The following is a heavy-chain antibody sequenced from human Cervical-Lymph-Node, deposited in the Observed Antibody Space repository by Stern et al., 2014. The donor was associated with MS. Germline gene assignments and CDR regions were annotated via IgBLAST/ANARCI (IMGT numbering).Heavy chain of an antibody. CDR1: GFTFDSHS. CDR3: ARGLTIFGVATLLDV. D-gene: IGHD3-3*01. CDR2: ITRSSATT. J-gene: IGHJ6*02. V-gene: IGHV3-48*04. Sequence: EVQLVQSGGGLVQPGGSLRLSCAASGFTFDSHSMNWVRQAPGKGLEWVSYITRSSATTHYADSVKGRFTISRDNARNSLFLQMNSLRAEDTAVYYCARGLTIFGVATLLDVWGQGTTVTVSS.